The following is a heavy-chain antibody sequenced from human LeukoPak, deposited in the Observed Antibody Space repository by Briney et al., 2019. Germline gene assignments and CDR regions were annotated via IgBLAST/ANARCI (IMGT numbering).Heavy chain of an antibody. CDR1: GYSISSGYY. Sequence: SETLSLTCTVSGYSISSGYYWGWIRQPPGKGLEWIWGIHHSGSTYYKPSLKRRVTITVDTSQNPVSLKLSALTAADPAVYYCARAQLISARRGTFDPWGQGTLVTVSS. CDR2: IHHSGST. CDR3: ARAQLISARRGTFDP. J-gene: IGHJ5*02. V-gene: IGHV4-38-2*02. D-gene: IGHD2-2*01.